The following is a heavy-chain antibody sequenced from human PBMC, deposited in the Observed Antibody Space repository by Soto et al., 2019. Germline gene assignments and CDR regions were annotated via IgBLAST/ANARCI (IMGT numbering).Heavy chain of an antibody. CDR2: MNPNSGNT. V-gene: IGHV1-8*01. D-gene: IGHD6-13*01. J-gene: IGHJ6*02. CDR3: ARPSSSWYGYYYYYGMDV. Sequence: ASVKVSCKASGYTFTSYYINWVRQATGQGLEWMGWMNPNSGNTGYAQKFQGRVTMTRNTSISTAYMELSSLRSEDTAVYYCARPSSSWYGYYYYYGMDVWGQGTTVTVSS. CDR1: GYTFTSYY.